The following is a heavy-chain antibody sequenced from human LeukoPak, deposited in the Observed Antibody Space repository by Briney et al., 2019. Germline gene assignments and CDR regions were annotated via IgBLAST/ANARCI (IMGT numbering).Heavy chain of an antibody. J-gene: IGHJ4*02. CDR1: GFTFSSSA. CDR2: ISGSGGST. D-gene: IGHD6-6*01. CDR3: AKDHEQLATLPYYFDY. Sequence: GGSLRLSCAASGFTFSSSAMSWVRQVPGKGLEWVSAISGSGGSTYYADSVKGRFTISRDNSKNTLYLQMNSLRAEDTAVYYCAKDHEQLATLPYYFDYWGQGTLVTVSS. V-gene: IGHV3-23*01.